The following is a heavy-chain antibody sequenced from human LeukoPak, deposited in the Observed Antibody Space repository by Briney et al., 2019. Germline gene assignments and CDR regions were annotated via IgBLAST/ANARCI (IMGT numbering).Heavy chain of an antibody. J-gene: IGHJ3*02. D-gene: IGHD3-22*01. Sequence: GGSLRLSCAASGFTFSDHYMDWVRQAPGKGLEWVGRTRNKANSYTTEYAASVKGRFTISRDDSKNSLYLQMNSLKTEDTAVYYCARGPLPSSGYYPPTLWDIWGQGTMVTVSS. CDR1: GFTFSDHY. CDR2: TRNKANSYTT. V-gene: IGHV3-72*01. CDR3: ARGPLPSSGYYPPTLWDI.